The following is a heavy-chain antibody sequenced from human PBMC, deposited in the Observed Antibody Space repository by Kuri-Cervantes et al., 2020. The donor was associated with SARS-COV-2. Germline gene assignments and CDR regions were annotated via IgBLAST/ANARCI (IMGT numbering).Heavy chain of an antibody. V-gene: IGHV4-39*01. CDR2: IYYTGNT. CDR3: ARQSPLELELSGDYYHYHMDV. Sequence: SETLSLTCTVSGGSISSSSYYWGWIRQPPGKGLEWIGSIYYTGNTYYSASLKSRVTISVDTSKNQFSLKLSSVTAADTAVYYCARQSPLELELSGDYYHYHMDVWGQGTTVTVSS. J-gene: IGHJ6*02. CDR1: GGSISSSSYY. D-gene: IGHD1-7*01.